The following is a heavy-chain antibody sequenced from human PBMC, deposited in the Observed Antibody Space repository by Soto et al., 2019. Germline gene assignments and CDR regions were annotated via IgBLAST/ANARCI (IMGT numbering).Heavy chain of an antibody. V-gene: IGHV3-30-3*01. CDR3: ARHGDSYYFDY. Sequence: GGSLRLSCAASGFTFSSYAMHWVRQAPGKGLEWVAVISYDGSNKYYADSVKGRFTISRDNSKNTLYLQMNSLRAEDTAVYYCARHGDSYYFDYWGQGTLVTVSS. CDR1: GFTFSSYA. CDR2: ISYDGSNK. D-gene: IGHD4-17*01. J-gene: IGHJ4*02.